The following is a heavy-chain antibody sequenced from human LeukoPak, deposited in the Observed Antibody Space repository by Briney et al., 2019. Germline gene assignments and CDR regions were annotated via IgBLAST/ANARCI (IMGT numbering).Heavy chain of an antibody. Sequence: ASVKVSCKASGYTFTSYVITWVRQAPGQGLEWMGWISAYNVHTNYAQKLQGRVTMTTDTSTSTAYMELRSLRSDDTAVYYCARIRDYRSSDAFDVWGQGTLVTVSS. CDR2: ISAYNVHT. CDR3: ARIRDYRSSDAFDV. J-gene: IGHJ3*01. D-gene: IGHD6-13*01. CDR1: GYTFTSYV. V-gene: IGHV1-18*01.